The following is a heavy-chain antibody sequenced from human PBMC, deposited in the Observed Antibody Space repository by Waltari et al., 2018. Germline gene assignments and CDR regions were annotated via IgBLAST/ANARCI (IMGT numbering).Heavy chain of an antibody. D-gene: IGHD3-22*01. Sequence: QVHLAQSGAEVKKPGASVNISCTASGYTLTSYTIHWVRTAPGQRLEGMGWISSGNGKTKYSQTLQGRLTITRDTSASTVYMEMNSVRSEDTAVYYCARDLTGYYDDNNGYYYGPSVFDYWGQGTLVTVSS. CDR1: GYTLTSYT. CDR3: ARDLTGYYDDNNGYYYGPSVFDY. J-gene: IGHJ4*02. V-gene: IGHV1-3*01. CDR2: ISSGNGKT.